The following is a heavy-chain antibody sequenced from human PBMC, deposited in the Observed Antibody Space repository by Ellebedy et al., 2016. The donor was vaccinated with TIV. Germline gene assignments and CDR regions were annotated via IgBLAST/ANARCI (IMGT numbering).Heavy chain of an antibody. CDR1: GFTFDSYA. J-gene: IGHJ4*02. CDR3: AKTRYGSGWYYFAY. CDR2: ITGGGSNT. D-gene: IGHD6-19*01. Sequence: GESLKISXAASGFTFDSYAMNWVRQAPGKGLEWVSGITGGGSNTYYADSVRGRFTISRDNPRNSLFLQMNSLRVEDTAVYYCAKTRYGSGWYYFAYWGQGALVTVSS. V-gene: IGHV3-23*01.